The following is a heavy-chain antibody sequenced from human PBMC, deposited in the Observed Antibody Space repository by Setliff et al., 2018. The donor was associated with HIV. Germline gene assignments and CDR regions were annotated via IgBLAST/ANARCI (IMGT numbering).Heavy chain of an antibody. CDR3: NIYYYYYMDV. Sequence: SETLSLTCTVSGDSISSSRSFWGWIRQSPGKGLEWIGEINHSGSTNYNPSLKSRVTISVDTSKNQFSLKLSSVTAADTAVYYCNIYYYYYMDVWGKGTTVTVS. CDR2: INHSGST. CDR1: GDSISSSRSF. J-gene: IGHJ6*03. V-gene: IGHV4-39*07.